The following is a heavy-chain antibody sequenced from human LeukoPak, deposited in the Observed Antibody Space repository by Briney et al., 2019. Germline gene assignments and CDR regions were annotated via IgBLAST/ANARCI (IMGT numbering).Heavy chain of an antibody. CDR1: GGSFSGYY. CDR3: ARGGIVVVPAACDY. V-gene: IGHV4-34*01. CDR2: INHSGST. D-gene: IGHD2-2*01. Sequence: SETLSLTCAVSGGSFSGYYWSWIRQPPGKGLEWIGEINHSGSTNYNPSLKSRVTISVDTSKNQFSLKLSSVTAADTAVYYCARGGIVVVPAACDYWGQGTLVTVSS. J-gene: IGHJ4*02.